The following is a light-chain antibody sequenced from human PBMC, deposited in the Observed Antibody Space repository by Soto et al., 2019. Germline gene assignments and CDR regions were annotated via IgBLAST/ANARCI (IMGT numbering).Light chain of an antibody. CDR1: QSISSN. CDR3: QQYNNSPFT. CDR2: GAS. J-gene: IGKJ3*01. V-gene: IGKV3-15*01. Sequence: EIVMTQSPATLSVSPGERATLSCRASQSISSNLAWYQQKPGQAPRLLIYGASTRATGIPATFSGSGSGTEFTLTISSLQSEYSAVYYCQQYNNSPFTFGPGTKVDIK.